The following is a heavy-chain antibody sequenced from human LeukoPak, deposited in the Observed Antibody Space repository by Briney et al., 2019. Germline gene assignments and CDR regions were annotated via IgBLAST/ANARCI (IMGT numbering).Heavy chain of an antibody. D-gene: IGHD3-22*01. CDR1: GFTFSSYD. J-gene: IGHJ4*02. Sequence: GWSLRLSCAASGFTFSSYDMHWVRQATGKGLEWVSAIGTAGDTYYPGSVKGRFTISRENAKNSLYLQMNSLRAGDTAVYYCARGKYFYDSSGYYDYWGQGTLVTVSS. CDR2: IGTAGDT. CDR3: ARGKYFYDSSGYYDY. V-gene: IGHV3-13*01.